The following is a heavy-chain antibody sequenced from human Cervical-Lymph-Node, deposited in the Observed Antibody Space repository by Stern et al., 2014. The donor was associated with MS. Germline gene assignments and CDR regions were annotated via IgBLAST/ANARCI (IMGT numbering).Heavy chain of an antibody. D-gene: IGHD3-10*01. CDR1: GFTFSSYG. V-gene: IGHV3-30*18. CDR3: VKRGITEVRGVRLGDY. CDR2: ISYDGSDT. Sequence: VQLVESGGGVVQSGRSLRLTCKVSGFTFSSYGMHWVRQAPGKGLEWVSVISYDGSDTYYAEAVKGRFTISRDNSKNALYLEMRSLRPEGTAVYYCVKRGITEVRGVRLGDYWGPGTLVIVSS. J-gene: IGHJ4*02.